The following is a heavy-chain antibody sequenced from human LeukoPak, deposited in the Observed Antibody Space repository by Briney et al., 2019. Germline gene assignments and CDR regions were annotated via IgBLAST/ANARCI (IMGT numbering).Heavy chain of an antibody. CDR2: MKTDGTTI. D-gene: IGHD3-10*01. CDR3: ARGPDHGGSYYPD. Sequence: GGSLRLSCAASGFTFSRFWMYWVRHGPGKGPVWVSRMKTDGTTIEYADSVKGRFTISRDNAKNTLFLQMSSLRVEDTAVYYCARGPDHGGSYYPDWGQGTRVTVSS. CDR1: GFTFSRFW. V-gene: IGHV3-74*01. J-gene: IGHJ4*02.